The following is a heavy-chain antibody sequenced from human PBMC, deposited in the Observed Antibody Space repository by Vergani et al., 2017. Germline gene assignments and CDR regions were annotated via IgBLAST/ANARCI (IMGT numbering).Heavy chain of an antibody. Sequence: EVQLLQSEGAVVQPGGSLRLSCVASGFTFSSHAMRWVRQGHGQGLEWFSSIKNTGDSTHYADSVKGRFTISRDNSKNTLYLQMNSLRVEDTAVYYCGRGSYNYNWGQGTLVTVSS. V-gene: IGHV3-23*01. D-gene: IGHD1-1*01. CDR2: IKNTGDST. CDR3: GRGSYNYN. J-gene: IGHJ4*02. CDR1: GFTFSSHA.